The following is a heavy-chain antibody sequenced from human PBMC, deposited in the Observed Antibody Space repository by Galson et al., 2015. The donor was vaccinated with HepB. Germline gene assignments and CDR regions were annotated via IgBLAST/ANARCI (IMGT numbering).Heavy chain of an antibody. D-gene: IGHD3-10*01. CDR2: ISGDGSRT. J-gene: IGHJ2*01. CDR3: ARVYFGSGSSSAYWYFDL. CDR1: GFTFSSHW. Sequence: SLRLSCAASGFTFSSHWMHWVRQVPGKGLVWVSRISGDGSRTNYADSVKGRFTISRDNAKNTLFLQMSSLRAEDTAVYYCARVYFGSGSSSAYWYFDLWGRGALVTVSS. V-gene: IGHV3-74*01.